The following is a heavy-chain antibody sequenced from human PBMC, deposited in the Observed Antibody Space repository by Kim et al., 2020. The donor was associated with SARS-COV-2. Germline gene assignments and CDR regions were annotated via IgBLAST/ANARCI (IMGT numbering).Heavy chain of an antibody. CDR2: INHSGSP. CDR3: ARRAVDFYGSGSHLGYYYYYGMDV. Sequence: SETLSLICAVYGGSFSDYYWSWIRQPPGKGLEWIGEINHSGSPNYNPSLKSRVTISVDTSKNQFSLKLNSVTAADTATYYCARRAVDFYGSGSHLGYYYYYGMDVWGQGTTVTVSS. D-gene: IGHD3-10*01. V-gene: IGHV4-34*01. CDR1: GGSFSDYY. J-gene: IGHJ6*02.